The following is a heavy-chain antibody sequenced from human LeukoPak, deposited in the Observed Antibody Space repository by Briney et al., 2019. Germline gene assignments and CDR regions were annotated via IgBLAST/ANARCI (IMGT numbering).Heavy chain of an antibody. CDR2: INSDGSST. J-gene: IGHJ4*02. D-gene: IGHD3-16*01. Sequence: PGGSLRLSCAASGFTFSSYWMHWVPQAPGKGLVWVSRINSDGSSTSYADSVKGRFTISRDNAKNTLYLQMNSLRAEDTAVYYCASQGRAWGRYFLDYWGQGTLVTVSS. V-gene: IGHV3-74*01. CDR3: ASQGRAWGRYFLDY. CDR1: GFTFSSYW.